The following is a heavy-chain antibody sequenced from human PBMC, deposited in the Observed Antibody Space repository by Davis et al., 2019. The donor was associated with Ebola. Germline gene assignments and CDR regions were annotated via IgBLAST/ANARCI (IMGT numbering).Heavy chain of an antibody. D-gene: IGHD6-13*01. Sequence: ASVKVSCKASGYTFKNYAISWVRQAPGQGLEWMGWISAYNGNTNYAQILQGRVILTTDTSTNTAYMELRSLTSDDTAVYYCARGAIAASGNPHLGHWGQGTLVTVSS. CDR3: ARGAIAASGNPHLGH. V-gene: IGHV1-18*01. CDR1: GYTFKNYA. CDR2: ISAYNGNT. J-gene: IGHJ1*01.